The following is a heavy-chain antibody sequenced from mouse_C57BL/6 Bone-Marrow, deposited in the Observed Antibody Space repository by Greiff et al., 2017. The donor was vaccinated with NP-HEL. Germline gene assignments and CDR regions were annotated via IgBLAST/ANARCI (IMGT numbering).Heavy chain of an antibody. D-gene: IGHD1-1*01. V-gene: IGHV1-63*01. J-gene: IGHJ2*01. CDR3: ARAVYFYFDY. Sequence: QVQLKQSGAELVRPGTSVKMSCKASGYTFTNYWIGWAKQRPGHGLEWIGDIYPGGGYTNYNEKFKGKATLTADKSSSTAYMQFSSPTSEDSAIYYCARAVYFYFDYWGQGTTLTVSS. CDR1: GYTFTNYW. CDR2: IYPGGGYT.